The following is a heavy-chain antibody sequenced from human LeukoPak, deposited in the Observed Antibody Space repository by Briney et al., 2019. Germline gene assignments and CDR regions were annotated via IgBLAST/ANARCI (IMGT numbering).Heavy chain of an antibody. Sequence: SETLSLSCTVSGYSLCIGYDWGWFRQPPGKGREWIGVIYHSVGTHYNPSLKRRVTISVDTSKNQFSLKLSSVTAADTAVYYCARIGILDRVRFDYWGQGTLVTVSS. CDR2: IYHSVGT. J-gene: IGHJ4*02. CDR1: GYSLCIGYD. V-gene: IGHV4-38-2*02. D-gene: IGHD3/OR15-3a*01. CDR3: ARIGILDRVRFDY.